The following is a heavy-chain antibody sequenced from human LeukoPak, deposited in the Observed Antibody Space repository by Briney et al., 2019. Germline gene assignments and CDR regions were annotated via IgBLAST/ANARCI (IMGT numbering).Heavy chain of an antibody. D-gene: IGHD3-10*01. CDR1: GGSFSGYY. J-gene: IGHJ5*02. CDR2: INHSGST. V-gene: IGHV4-34*01. Sequence: TSGTLSLTCAVYGGSFSGYYWSWIRQPPGKGLEWIGEINHSGSTNYNPSLKSRVTISVDTSKNQFSLKLSSVTAADTAVYYCASAYGSGSYYEGAPNWFDPWGQGTLVTVSS. CDR3: ASAYGSGSYYEGAPNWFDP.